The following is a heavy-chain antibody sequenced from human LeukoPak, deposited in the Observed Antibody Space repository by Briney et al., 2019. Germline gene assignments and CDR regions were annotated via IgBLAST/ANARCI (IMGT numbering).Heavy chain of an antibody. J-gene: IGHJ3*02. CDR3: ARVRYCSSTSCRGALDI. CDR2: TRNKANSYTT. D-gene: IGHD2-2*01. Sequence: GGSLRLSCAAFEFTFSDHYMDWVRQAPGKGLEWVGRTRNKANSYTTEYAASVKGRFTISRDDSKNSLYLQMNSLKTEDTAVYYCARVRYCSSTSCRGALDIWGQGTMVTVSS. V-gene: IGHV3-72*01. CDR1: EFTFSDHY.